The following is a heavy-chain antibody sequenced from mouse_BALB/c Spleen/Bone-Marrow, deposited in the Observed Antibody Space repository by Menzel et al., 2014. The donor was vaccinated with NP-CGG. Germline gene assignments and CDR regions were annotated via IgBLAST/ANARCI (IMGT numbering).Heavy chain of an antibody. CDR3: ARDYDYFFDY. D-gene: IGHD2-4*01. J-gene: IGHJ2*01. Sequence: EVQVVESGAELVKPGASVKLSCTASGFNIXDTYMHWVKQRPEQGLEWIGWIDPANGNTKYDPNFQGKATITADTSSNTAYLQLSSLTPEDTAVYYCARDYDYFFDYWGQGTTLTVSS. CDR1: GFNIXDTY. CDR2: IDPANGNT. V-gene: IGHV14-3*02.